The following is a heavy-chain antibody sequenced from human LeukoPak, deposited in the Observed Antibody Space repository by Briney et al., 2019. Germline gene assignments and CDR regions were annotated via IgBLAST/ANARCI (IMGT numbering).Heavy chain of an antibody. CDR1: GFTFSSYG. CDR2: IRYDGSNK. Sequence: GGSLRLSCAAAGFTFSSYGMHWVRQAPGKGLEWVAFIRYDGSNKYYADSVKGRFTISRDNSKNTLYLQMNSLRAEDTAVYYCAKDKEDAFDIWGQGTMVTVSS. V-gene: IGHV3-30*02. CDR3: AKDKEDAFDI. J-gene: IGHJ3*02.